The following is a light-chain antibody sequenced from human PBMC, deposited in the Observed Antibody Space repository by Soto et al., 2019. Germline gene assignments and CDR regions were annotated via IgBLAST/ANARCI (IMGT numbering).Light chain of an antibody. CDR2: DAS. CDR1: QDINKN. Sequence: DIQTTQSPSSLSASVGDRVTITCQASQDINKNLIWYQQKPGKAPKLLIYDASDLETGVPSRFSGSGSGTGFTFTISSLQPEDFATYYCQQYESLPLTFGQGTKVDIK. CDR3: QQYESLPLT. J-gene: IGKJ1*01. V-gene: IGKV1-33*01.